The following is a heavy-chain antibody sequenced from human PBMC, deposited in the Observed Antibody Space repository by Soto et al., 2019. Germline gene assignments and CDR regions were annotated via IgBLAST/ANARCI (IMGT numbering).Heavy chain of an antibody. CDR3: ARGGAQQLDRDY. Sequence: VQLVESGGGVVQPGRSLRLSCAASGFTLSSHGMHWVRQAPGKGLGWVAVIWYDGSNTYYADSVKGRFTSSRDNSKNTLYLRMNRLRAEDTAVYYCARGGAQQLDRDYWGQATLVSVSA. CDR2: IWYDGSNT. CDR1: GFTLSSHG. V-gene: IGHV3-33*01. D-gene: IGHD6-13*01. J-gene: IGHJ4*02.